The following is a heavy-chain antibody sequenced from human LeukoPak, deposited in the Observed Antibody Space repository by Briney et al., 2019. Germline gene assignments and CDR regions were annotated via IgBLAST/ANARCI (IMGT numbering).Heavy chain of an antibody. Sequence: GGSLRLSCAASGFTFSNYSMNWVRQAPGKGLEWVSVIYSGGSTYYADSVKGRFTISRDNSKNTLYLQMNSLRAEDTAVYYCAREDGLSWGQGTLVTVSS. J-gene: IGHJ4*02. CDR3: AREDGLS. CDR2: IYSGGST. V-gene: IGHV3-66*01. D-gene: IGHD2-2*03. CDR1: GFTFSNYS.